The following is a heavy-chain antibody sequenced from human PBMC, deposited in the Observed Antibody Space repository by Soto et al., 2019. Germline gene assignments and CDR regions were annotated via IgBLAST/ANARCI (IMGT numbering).Heavy chain of an antibody. J-gene: IGHJ2*01. V-gene: IGHV3-64D*08. Sequence: GGSLRLSCSASGFTFSSYAMHWVRQAPGKGLEYVSAISSNGGSAYYADSVKGRFTISRDNSKNTLYLQMSSLRAEDTAVYYCVKGPPLSLSGRFGLWGRGTLVTVSS. CDR1: GFTFSSYA. D-gene: IGHD2-2*01. CDR2: ISSNGGSA. CDR3: VKGPPLSLSGRFGL.